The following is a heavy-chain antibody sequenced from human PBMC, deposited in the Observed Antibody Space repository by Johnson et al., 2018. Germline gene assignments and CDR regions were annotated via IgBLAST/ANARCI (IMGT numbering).Heavy chain of an antibody. V-gene: IGHV3-33*01. CDR2: IWFDGTNK. J-gene: IGHJ3*02. Sequence: QVRLVESGGGVVQPGRSLRLSCAASGFTFSHYGMHWVRQAPGKGLEWVAVIWFDGTNKYYADSVKGRFTISRDNSKNTLFLQMTSLRAEDTAVYYCAREGSDITMVRGAADAFDIWGQGTMVTVSS. CDR1: GFTFSHYG. CDR3: AREGSDITMVRGAADAFDI. D-gene: IGHD3-10*01.